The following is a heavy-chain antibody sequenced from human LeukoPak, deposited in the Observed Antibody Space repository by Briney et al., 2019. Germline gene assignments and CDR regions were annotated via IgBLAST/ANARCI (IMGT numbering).Heavy chain of an antibody. D-gene: IGHD2-2*01. Sequence: PGGSLRLSCVPSGFIFSSYGIHWVRQAPGKGLEWVAWHFASNKYYAESVRGRFTMSRDNSKSTLYLQMDSLRVEDTAVYYFAKGPLRGTAAAIDYWGQGTLVTVSS. V-gene: IGHV3-30*02. CDR3: AKGPLRGTAAAIDY. CDR2: WHFASNK. CDR1: GFIFSSYG. J-gene: IGHJ4*02.